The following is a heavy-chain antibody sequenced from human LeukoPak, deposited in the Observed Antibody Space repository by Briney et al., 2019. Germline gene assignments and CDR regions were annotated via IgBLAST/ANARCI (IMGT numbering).Heavy chain of an antibody. Sequence: SETLSLTCTVSGDSISTYYWSWIRQPPGKGLEWIGYIYYRVTSDYNPSLKSRVTMSVDMSTRQISLKLSAVTAADTAVYYCARAVGGDGSGSLWGPGTLVTVSS. CDR1: GDSISTYY. V-gene: IGHV4-59*01. CDR2: IYYRVTS. J-gene: IGHJ4*02. CDR3: ARAVGGDGSGSL. D-gene: IGHD3-10*01.